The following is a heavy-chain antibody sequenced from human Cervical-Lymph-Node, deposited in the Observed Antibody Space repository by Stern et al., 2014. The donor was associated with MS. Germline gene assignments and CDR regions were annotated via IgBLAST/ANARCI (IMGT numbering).Heavy chain of an antibody. CDR2: ITSSTTYT. CDR3: ARSGLQAYNYGYDWFDP. D-gene: IGHD3-10*01. J-gene: IGHJ5*02. CDR1: GFTFSRYS. V-gene: IGHV3-21*01. Sequence: EVQLVESGGGLVKPGGSLRLSCAASGFTFSRYSMNWVRQAPGKGLEWVSSITSSTTYTDYADSVKGRFTISRDNAKNSLFLQMNSLRAEDTAVYYCARSGLQAYNYGYDWFDPWGQGTLVTVSS.